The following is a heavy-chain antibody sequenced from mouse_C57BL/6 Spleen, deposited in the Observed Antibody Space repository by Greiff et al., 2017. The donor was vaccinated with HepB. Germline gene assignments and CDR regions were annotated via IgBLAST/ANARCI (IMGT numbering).Heavy chain of an antibody. V-gene: IGHV5-17*01. CDR3: ARDGYYGNFDV. Sequence: EVMLVESGGGLVKPGGSLKLSCAASGFTFSDYGMHWVRQAPEKGLEWVAYISSGSSTIYYADTVKGRFTISRDNAKNTLFLQMTSLRSEDTAMYYCARDGYYGNFDVWGTGTTVTVSS. D-gene: IGHD2-3*01. CDR1: GFTFSDYG. CDR2: ISSGSSTI. J-gene: IGHJ1*03.